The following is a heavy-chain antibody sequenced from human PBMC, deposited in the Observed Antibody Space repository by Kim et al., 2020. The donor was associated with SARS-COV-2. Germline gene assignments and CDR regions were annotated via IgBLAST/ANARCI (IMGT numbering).Heavy chain of an antibody. D-gene: IGHD5-18*01. Sequence: GGSLRLSCVGSGFTFSSFSMSWVRQAPGKGLEWVSGISGNGGNTYYAESLQGRLTISRDNSKSTVYLLMNSLRAEDTAVYYCGKSYDSCGYIVRYSDIWG. J-gene: IGHJ2*01. CDR1: GFTFSSFS. CDR3: GKSYDSCGYIVRYSDI. V-gene: IGHV3-23*01. CDR2: ISGNGGNT.